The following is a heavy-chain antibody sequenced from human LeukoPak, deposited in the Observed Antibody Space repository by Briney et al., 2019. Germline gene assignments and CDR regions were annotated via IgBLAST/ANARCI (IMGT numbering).Heavy chain of an antibody. CDR3: ARVTAMGKGRGYYFDY. D-gene: IGHD5-18*01. Sequence: PSGTLSLTCAVSGGSISSSNWWILLRPPPGKGLDWIGEIYHIGSTHYNPPLNSRVPLSVDKSKNQFSLKLSSVTAADTAVYYCARVTAMGKGRGYYFDYWGQGTLVTVSS. CDR2: IYHIGST. CDR1: GGSISSSNW. V-gene: IGHV4-4*02. J-gene: IGHJ4*02.